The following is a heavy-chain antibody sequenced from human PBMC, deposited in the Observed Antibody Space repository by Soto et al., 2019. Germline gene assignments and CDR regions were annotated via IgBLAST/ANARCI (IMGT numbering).Heavy chain of an antibody. CDR3: AQGAANGNWFDP. D-gene: IGHD2-15*01. Sequence: QVQLVQSGAEVKKPGASVKVSCNASGYTFTSYDINWGRQATGQGLEWMGWMNPNSGNTGYAQKFLGRVTITRNTSISTAYMELSSMRSEDTAVYYCAQGAANGNWFDPWCQGTLVTVSS. J-gene: IGHJ5*02. CDR2: MNPNSGNT. CDR1: GYTFTSYD. V-gene: IGHV1-8*01.